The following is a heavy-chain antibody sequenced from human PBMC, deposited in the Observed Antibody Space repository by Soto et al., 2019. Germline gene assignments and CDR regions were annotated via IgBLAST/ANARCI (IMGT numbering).Heavy chain of an antibody. Sequence: GGSLRLSCAASGFTFSSYWMSWVRQAPGKGLEWVANIKQDGSEKYYVDSVKGRFTISRDNAKNSLYPQMNSLRAEDTAVYYCARGTRRFLEWLSHRTEDYYYYYYMDVWGKGTTVTVAS. CDR1: GFTFSSYW. D-gene: IGHD3-3*01. V-gene: IGHV3-7*01. CDR3: ARGTRRFLEWLSHRTEDYYYYYYMDV. J-gene: IGHJ6*03. CDR2: IKQDGSEK.